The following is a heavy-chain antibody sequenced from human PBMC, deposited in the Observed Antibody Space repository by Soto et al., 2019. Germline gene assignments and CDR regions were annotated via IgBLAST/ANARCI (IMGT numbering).Heavy chain of an antibody. CDR1: GGTFSSYA. V-gene: IGHV1-69*01. CDR2: IIPIFGTA. J-gene: IGHJ4*02. Sequence: QVQLVQFGAEVKKPGSSVKVSCKASGGTFSSYAISWVRQAPGQGLEWMGGIIPIFGTANYAQQFQGRVTITADESTSTGYMELSSLRSEDTAVYYCARATLGYCSSTSCPFDYWGKGTLVTVSS. D-gene: IGHD2-2*01. CDR3: ARATLGYCSSTSCPFDY.